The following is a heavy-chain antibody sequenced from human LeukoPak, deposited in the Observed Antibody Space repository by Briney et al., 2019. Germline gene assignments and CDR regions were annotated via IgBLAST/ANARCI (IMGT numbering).Heavy chain of an antibody. V-gene: IGHV3-21*01. CDR1: GFTFSSYS. D-gene: IGHD2-2*01. J-gene: IGHJ3*02. Sequence: GGSLRLSCPASGFTFSSYSMNWVRQAPGKGLEWVSSISSSSSYIYYADSVKGRFTISRDNAKNSLYLQMNSLRAEDTAVYYCAREGLVVVPATIGDAFDIWGQGTMVTVSS. CDR2: ISSSSSYI. CDR3: AREGLVVVPATIGDAFDI.